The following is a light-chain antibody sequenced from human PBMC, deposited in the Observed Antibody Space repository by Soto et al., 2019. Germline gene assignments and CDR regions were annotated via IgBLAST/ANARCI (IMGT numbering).Light chain of an antibody. J-gene: IGKJ1*01. CDR2: GSS. Sequence: EIVMTQSPATLSVSPGERATLSCRASQSVRSDVAWYHQKPGQAPRLLIYGSSTRATGIPARFSGSGSGTECTLTINSLQYEDFAVYYSQQYNNCPRTFGQGTKVEIK. CDR1: QSVRSD. V-gene: IGKV3-15*01. CDR3: QQYNNCPRT.